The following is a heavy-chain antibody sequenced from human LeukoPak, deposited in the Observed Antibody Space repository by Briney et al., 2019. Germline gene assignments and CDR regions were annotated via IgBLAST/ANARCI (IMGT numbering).Heavy chain of an antibody. J-gene: IGHJ3*02. CDR1: GFTFSSYV. D-gene: IGHD3-22*01. CDR3: AKDRPMIEVFDAFDI. V-gene: IGHV3-23*01. Sequence: GGSLRLSCAASGFTFSSYVMSWVRQAPGKGLEWVSVISGSGGSTYYADSVKGRFTISRDNSKNTLYLQMNSLRAEDTAVYYCAKDRPMIEVFDAFDIWGQGTMVTVSS. CDR2: ISGSGGST.